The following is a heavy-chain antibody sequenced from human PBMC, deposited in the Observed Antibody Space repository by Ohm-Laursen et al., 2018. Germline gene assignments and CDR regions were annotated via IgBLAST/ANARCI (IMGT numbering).Heavy chain of an antibody. V-gene: IGHV3-30*18. CDR3: AKGDSMIVADDAFDI. D-gene: IGHD3-22*01. CDR1: GFTFSSYG. CDR2: ISYDGSNK. J-gene: IGHJ3*02. Sequence: LSLSCASSGFTFSSYGMHWGRHAPGNGLGLGAVISYDGSNKYYADSVKGRFTISRDNSKNTLYLQMNSLRAEDTAVYYCAKGDSMIVADDAFDIWGQGTMVTVSS.